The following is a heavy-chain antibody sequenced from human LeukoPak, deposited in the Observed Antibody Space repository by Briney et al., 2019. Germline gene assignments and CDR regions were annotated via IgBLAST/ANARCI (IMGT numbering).Heavy chain of an antibody. V-gene: IGHV3-74*01. J-gene: IGHJ4*02. CDR2: INSDGRTT. D-gene: IGHD3-22*01. CDR1: RFTFSNNW. Sequence: GGSLRLSCAASRFTFSNNWMHWVRQAPGRGLVWVARINSDGRTTSYADSVKGRFTISRDNAQNTLYLQMNSLRAEDTAVYYCARKDSDTSGYFDLDYWGQGTLVTVSS. CDR3: ARKDSDTSGYFDLDY.